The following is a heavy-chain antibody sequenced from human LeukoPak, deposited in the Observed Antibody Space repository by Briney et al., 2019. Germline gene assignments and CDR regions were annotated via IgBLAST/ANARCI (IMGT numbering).Heavy chain of an antibody. V-gene: IGHV3-9*01. CDR3: AKESDPYYYDSSGYYPTFDY. D-gene: IGHD3-22*01. CDR2: ISWNSGSI. Sequence: GGSLRLSCAASGFTFDDYAMHWVRQAPGRGLAWVSGISWNSGSIGYADSVKGRFTISRDNAKNSLYLQMNSLRAEDTALYYCAKESDPYYYDSSGYYPTFDYWGQGSLVTVSS. J-gene: IGHJ4*02. CDR1: GFTFDDYA.